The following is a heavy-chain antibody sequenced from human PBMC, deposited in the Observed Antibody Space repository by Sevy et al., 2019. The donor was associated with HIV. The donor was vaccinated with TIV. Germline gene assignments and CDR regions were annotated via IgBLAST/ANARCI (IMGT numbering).Heavy chain of an antibody. CDR1: GFAFSDHY. CDR2: IRNRPNRYTT. J-gene: IGHJ6*03. CDR3: VRGPNCGVGGCQQISPYCLDV. D-gene: IGHD2-21*01. Sequence: GSLRLSCAASGFAFSDHYVDWVRQAPGTGLEWVGRIRNRPNRYTTEYAASVEGRFTISRDDSRHSLYLQMNSLKTEDSAVYYCVRGPNCGVGGCQQISPYCLDVWGIGATVTVSS. V-gene: IGHV3-72*01.